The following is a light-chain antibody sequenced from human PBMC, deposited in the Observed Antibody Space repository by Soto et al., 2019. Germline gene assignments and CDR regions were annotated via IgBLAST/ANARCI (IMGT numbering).Light chain of an antibody. CDR2: GNT. J-gene: IGLJ1*01. CDR1: SYNIGSTYD. V-gene: IGLV1-40*01. Sequence: QPVLTQPLSVSGAPGQRVTISCTGSSYNIGSTYDVQWYQQLPVTAPKLLIHGNTNRPSGVPARFSGSKSGTSASLVITGLQADHETDYYCQSYDDSLSVHYVFGTGTKLTVL. CDR3: QSYDDSLSVHYV.